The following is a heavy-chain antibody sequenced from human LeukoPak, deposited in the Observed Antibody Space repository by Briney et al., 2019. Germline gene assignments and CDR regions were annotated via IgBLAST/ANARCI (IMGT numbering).Heavy chain of an antibody. CDR3: ARDLYLGAFDI. D-gene: IGHD2-8*01. V-gene: IGHV3-13*04. J-gene: IGHJ3*02. Sequence: GGSLRLSCAASGFTFSSYDMHRVRQAIGKGLEWVSAIGTAGDTYYPGSVKGRFTISRENAKNSLYLQMNSLRAGDTAVYYCARDLYLGAFDIWGQGTMVTVSS. CDR1: GFTFSSYD. CDR2: IGTAGDT.